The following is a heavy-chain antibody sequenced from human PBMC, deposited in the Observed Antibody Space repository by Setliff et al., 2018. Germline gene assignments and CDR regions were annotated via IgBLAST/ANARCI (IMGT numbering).Heavy chain of an antibody. CDR2: ISAYSGET. CDR3: ARGQTLRHFDWPTAFDY. Sequence: ASVKVSCKASGYTFNNYGIIWVRQAPGQEPEWMGWISAYSGETNYAQIFQGRVTMTTDTPTSTAYMELRSLTSDDTAVYYCARGQTLRHFDWPTAFDYWGLGTLVTVSS. CDR1: GYTFNNYG. J-gene: IGHJ4*02. D-gene: IGHD3-9*01. V-gene: IGHV1-18*01.